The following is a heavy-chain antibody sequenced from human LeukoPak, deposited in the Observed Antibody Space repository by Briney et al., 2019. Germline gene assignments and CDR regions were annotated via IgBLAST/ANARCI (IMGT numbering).Heavy chain of an antibody. CDR2: IIPIFGTA. J-gene: IGHJ4*02. CDR3: ATPDQYSGSYWAADY. Sequence: GASVKVSCKASGGTFSSYAISWVRQAPGQGLEWMGGIIPIFGTANYAQKFQGRVTITADESTSTAYMELSSLRSEDTAVYYCATPDQYSGSYWAADYWGQGTLVTVSS. V-gene: IGHV1-69*13. D-gene: IGHD1-26*01. CDR1: GGTFSSYA.